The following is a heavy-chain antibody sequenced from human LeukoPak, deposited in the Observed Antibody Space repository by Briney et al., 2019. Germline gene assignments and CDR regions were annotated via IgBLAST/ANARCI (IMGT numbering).Heavy chain of an antibody. D-gene: IGHD3-22*01. CDR3: ARRYYYDCSGYYYYPYFDY. J-gene: IGHJ4*02. CDR2: ISAYNGNT. V-gene: IGHV1-18*01. CDR1: GYTFTSYG. Sequence: ASVKVSCKASGYTFTSYGISWVRQAPGQGLEWMGWISAYNGNTNYAQKLQGRVTMTTDTSTSTAYMELRSLRSDDTAVYYCARRYYYDCSGYYYYPYFDYWGQGTLVTVSS.